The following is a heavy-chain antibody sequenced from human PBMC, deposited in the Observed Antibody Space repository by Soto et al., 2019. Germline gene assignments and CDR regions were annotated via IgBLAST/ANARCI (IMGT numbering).Heavy chain of an antibody. V-gene: IGHV2-5*01. Sequence: GSGPTLVNPTQTLTLTCTFSGFSLSTSGVGVGWIRQPPGKALEWLALIYWNDDKRYSPSLKSRLTITKDTSKNQVVLTMTNMDPVDTATYYCAHRRLVTYCGGDCYSYWGQGTLVTVSS. J-gene: IGHJ4*02. CDR2: IYWNDDK. CDR3: AHRRLVTYCGGDCYSY. D-gene: IGHD2-21*02. CDR1: GFSLSTSGVG.